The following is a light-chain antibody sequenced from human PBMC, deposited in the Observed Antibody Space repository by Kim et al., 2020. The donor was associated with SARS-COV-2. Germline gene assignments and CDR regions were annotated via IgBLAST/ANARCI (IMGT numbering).Light chain of an antibody. CDR3: QSYDSSNHWV. Sequence: NFTLTQPHSVSESPGKTVTISCTRSSGSIASNYVQWYQQRPGSAPTTVIYEDNQRPSGVPDRLSGSIDSSSNSASLTISGLKTEDEADYYCQSYDSSNHWVFGGGTQLTVL. J-gene: IGLJ3*02. CDR1: SGSIASNY. V-gene: IGLV6-57*04. CDR2: EDN.